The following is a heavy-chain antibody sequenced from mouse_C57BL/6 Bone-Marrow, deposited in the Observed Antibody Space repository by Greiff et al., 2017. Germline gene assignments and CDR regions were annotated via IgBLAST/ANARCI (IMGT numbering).Heavy chain of an antibody. CDR1: GYSFTGYY. Sequence: VQLQQSGPELVKPGASVKISCKASGYSFTGYYMNWVKQSPEKSLEWIGEINPSTGGTTYNQKFKAKATLTVDKSSSTAYMQLKSLTSDDSAVYYCARWTGWYFDVWGTGTTVTVSS. V-gene: IGHV1-42*01. J-gene: IGHJ1*03. CDR3: ARWTGWYFDV. CDR2: INPSTGGT.